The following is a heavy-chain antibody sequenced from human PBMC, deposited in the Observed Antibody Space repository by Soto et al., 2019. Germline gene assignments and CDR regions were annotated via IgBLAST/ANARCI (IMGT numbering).Heavy chain of an antibody. V-gene: IGHV3-33*01. D-gene: IGHD4-17*01. J-gene: IGHJ4*02. CDR3: ARDPMGNDYGDYGNDY. CDR1: GFTFSSYG. Sequence: GGSLRLSCAASGFTFSSYGMHWVRQAPGKGLEWVAVIWYDGSNKYYADSVKGRFTISRDNSKNTLYLQMNSLRAEDTAVYYCARDPMGNDYGDYGNDYWGQGTLVTVSS. CDR2: IWYDGSNK.